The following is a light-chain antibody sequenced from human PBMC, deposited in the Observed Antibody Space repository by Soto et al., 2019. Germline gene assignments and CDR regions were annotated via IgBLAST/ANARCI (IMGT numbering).Light chain of an antibody. Sequence: QSVLTQPSSLSASPGASASLTCALRSGISVGPYKIYWYQQKPGSPPQYLLRYKSDSDKQQGSGVPSRFSGSKDASANAGILLISGLQSEDEADYYCMIWHNSAVVFGGGTKVTVL. CDR1: SGISVGPYK. CDR3: MIWHNSAVV. V-gene: IGLV5-45*03. J-gene: IGLJ3*02. CDR2: YKSDSDK.